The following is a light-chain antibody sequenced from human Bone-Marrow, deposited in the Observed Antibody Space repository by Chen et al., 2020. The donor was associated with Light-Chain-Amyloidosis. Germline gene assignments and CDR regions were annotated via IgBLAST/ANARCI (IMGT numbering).Light chain of an antibody. J-gene: IGLJ3*02. V-gene: IGLV1-36*01. CDR1: SSNIGNNA. CDR3: AAWDDSLNGPV. CDR2: YDD. Sequence: QSVLTQPPSVSEAPRQRVTISCSGSSSNIGNNAVNWYQQLPGKAPKLLIYYDDLLPSGVSGRFSRSKSGTSAARAISGLQSEDEADYYCAAWDDSLNGPVFGGGTKLTVL.